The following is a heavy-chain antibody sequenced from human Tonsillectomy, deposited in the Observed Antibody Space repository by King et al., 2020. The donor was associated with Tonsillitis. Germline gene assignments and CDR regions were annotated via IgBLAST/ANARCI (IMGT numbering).Heavy chain of an antibody. CDR1: GFSLSTSGMC. CDR2: IDCDDDK. D-gene: IGHD3-22*01. Sequence: VTLKESGPALVKPTQTLTLTCTFSGFSLSTSGMCVSWIRQPPGKALEWLARIDCDDDKYYSTSLKTRLTISKHTSKKQVVLKITNMDPVDTATYYCARTTYYYDRSGYFLFDYWGQGTLVTVSS. CDR3: ARTTYYYDRSGYFLFDY. V-gene: IGHV2-70*11. J-gene: IGHJ4*02.